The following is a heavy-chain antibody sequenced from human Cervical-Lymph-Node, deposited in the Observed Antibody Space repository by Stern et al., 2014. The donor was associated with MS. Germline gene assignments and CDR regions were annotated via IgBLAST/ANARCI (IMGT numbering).Heavy chain of an antibody. Sequence: VQLVESGAEVKKPGSSVKVSCRASGDNFNNYIINWVRHAPGQGLEWMAGIIPMFRTTDYAQKFQGRLTVTADESTRTAYMELSSLSSEDTALYYCARGQGFCDSISCPRFNTYGMDVWGQGTTVTVS. CDR1: GDNFNNYI. CDR3: ARGQGFCDSISCPRFNTYGMDV. CDR2: IIPMFRTT. V-gene: IGHV1-69*01. J-gene: IGHJ6*02. D-gene: IGHD2/OR15-2a*01.